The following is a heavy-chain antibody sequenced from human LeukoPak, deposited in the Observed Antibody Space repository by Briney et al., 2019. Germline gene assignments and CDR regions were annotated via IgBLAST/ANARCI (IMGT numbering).Heavy chain of an antibody. J-gene: IGHJ4*02. V-gene: IGHV4-38-2*02. Sequence: SETLSLTCSVSSYSISRGYYWGWIRQPPGKGLEWIGSISHSGSTYYNPSLKSRVTISVDTSKNQFSLNLSSVTAADTAVYYCARERSGDYFDYWGQGTLVTVSS. CDR2: ISHSGST. CDR3: ARERSGDYFDY. CDR1: SYSISRGYY.